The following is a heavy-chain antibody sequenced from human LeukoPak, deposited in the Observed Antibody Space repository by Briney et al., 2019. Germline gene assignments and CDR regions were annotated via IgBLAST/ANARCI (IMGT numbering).Heavy chain of an antibody. J-gene: IGHJ5*02. CDR2: IGGSGDST. D-gene: IGHD3-9*01. Sequence: GGSLRLSCAASGFTFSNSVMGWVRQAPGKGLEWVSAIGGSGDSTYYTDSVTGRFTISRDNSKNTLYLQMNSLRSEDTALYYCAKLPTGYPNWFDPWGQGTLVTVSS. CDR3: AKLPTGYPNWFDP. V-gene: IGHV3-23*01. CDR1: GFTFSNSV.